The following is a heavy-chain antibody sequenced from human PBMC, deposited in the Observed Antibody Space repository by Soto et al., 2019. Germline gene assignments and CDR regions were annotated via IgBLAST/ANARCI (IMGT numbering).Heavy chain of an antibody. CDR2: IIPIFGTA. J-gene: IGHJ6*02. V-gene: IGHV1-69*13. CDR3: ARSDSPDYSNYRSYYGMDV. Sequence: ASVKVSCKASGGTFSSYAISWVRQAPGQGLEWMGGIIPIFGTANYAQKFRGRVTITADESTSTAYMELSSLRSEDTAVYYCARSDSPDYSNYRSYYGMDVWGQGTTVTVSS. CDR1: GGTFSSYA. D-gene: IGHD4-4*01.